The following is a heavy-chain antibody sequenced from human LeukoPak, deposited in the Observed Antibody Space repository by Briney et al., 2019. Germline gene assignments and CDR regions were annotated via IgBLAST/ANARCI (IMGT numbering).Heavy chain of an antibody. CDR2: INPNSGGT. D-gene: IGHD3-9*01. CDR1: GYTFTGYY. V-gene: IGHV1-2*02. Sequence: GASVKVSCKASGYTFTGYYMHWVRQAPGQGLEWMGWINPNSGGTNYAQKFQDGGTMTRDTSISTAYMELSSLRSDDTAVYYCARSPDILTGENFDYWGQGTLVTVSS. CDR3: ARSPDILTGENFDY. J-gene: IGHJ4*02.